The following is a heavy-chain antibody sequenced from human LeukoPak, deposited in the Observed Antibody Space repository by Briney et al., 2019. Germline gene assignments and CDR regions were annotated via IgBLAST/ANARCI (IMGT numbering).Heavy chain of an antibody. D-gene: IGHD3-10*01. V-gene: IGHV3-20*04. CDR3: ARPNYGSGSYQHPFDY. CDR2: INWNGGST. Sequence: GGSLRLSCAASGFTFSSYAMSWVRQAPGKGLEWVSGINWNGGSTGYADSVKGRFTISRDNAKNSLYLQMNSLRAEDTALYYCARPNYGSGSYQHPFDYWGQGTLVTVSS. CDR1: GFTFSSYA. J-gene: IGHJ4*02.